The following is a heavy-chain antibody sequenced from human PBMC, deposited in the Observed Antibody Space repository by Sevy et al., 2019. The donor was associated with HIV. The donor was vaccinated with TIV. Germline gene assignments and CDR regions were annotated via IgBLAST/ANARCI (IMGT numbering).Heavy chain of an antibody. J-gene: IGHJ4*02. CDR2: IWYDGSNT. V-gene: IGHV3-33*01. D-gene: IGHD1-26*01. CDR3: ARDPHEIMLSGSYYLY. CDR1: GFIFSYYG. Sequence: GGSLRLSCAASGFIFSYYGMHWVRQAPGKGLEWVAVIWYDGSNTIYADSVKGRFTISRDNSKNIQYLQMNSLRDEDTAVYYCARDPHEIMLSGSYYLYWGQGTRVTVS.